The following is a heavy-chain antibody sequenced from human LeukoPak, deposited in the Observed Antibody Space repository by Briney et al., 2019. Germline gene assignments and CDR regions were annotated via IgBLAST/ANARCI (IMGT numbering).Heavy chain of an antibody. Sequence: ASVKVSCKASGYTFTSYGISWVRQAPGQGLEWMGWISAYNGNTNYAQKLQGRVTMTTDTSTSTAYMELRGLRSDDTAVYYCARDPHYYGSGIWIGFDPWGQGTLVTVSS. V-gene: IGHV1-18*01. J-gene: IGHJ5*02. D-gene: IGHD3-10*01. CDR2: ISAYNGNT. CDR1: GYTFTSYG. CDR3: ARDPHYYGSGIWIGFDP.